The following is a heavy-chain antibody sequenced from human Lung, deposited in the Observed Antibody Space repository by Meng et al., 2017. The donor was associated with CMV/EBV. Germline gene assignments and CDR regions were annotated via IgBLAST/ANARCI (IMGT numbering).Heavy chain of an antibody. CDR2: ISSSNSYI. Sequence: GESLKISCVASGFTFSRYTLSWVRQAPGKRLEWVSSISSSNSYIYYLDSVKGRFTISRDNARKSLYLQMNTLRADDTARYYCARDSEEHCSGGSCTRFDLWXQVTXVTVAS. CDR1: GFTFSRYT. J-gene: IGHJ4*02. V-gene: IGHV3-21*01. D-gene: IGHD2-15*01. CDR3: ARDSEEHCSGGSCTRFDL.